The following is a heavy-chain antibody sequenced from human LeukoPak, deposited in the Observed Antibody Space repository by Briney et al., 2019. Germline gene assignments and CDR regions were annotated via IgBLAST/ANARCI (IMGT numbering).Heavy chain of an antibody. CDR2: IYYSGST. D-gene: IGHD3-22*01. Sequence: TSQTLSLTCTVSGGSISSGGYYWSWIRQHPGKGLEWIGYIYYSGSTYYNPSLKSRVTISVDTSKNQFSLKLSSVTAADTAVYYCARGASYYYDSSGYYEGYYYYYGMDVWGQGTTVTVSS. V-gene: IGHV4-31*03. J-gene: IGHJ6*02. CDR3: ARGASYYYDSSGYYEGYYYYYGMDV. CDR1: GGSISSGGYY.